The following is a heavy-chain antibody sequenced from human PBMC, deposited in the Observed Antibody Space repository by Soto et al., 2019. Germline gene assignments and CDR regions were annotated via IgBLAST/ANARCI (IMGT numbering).Heavy chain of an antibody. Sequence: QVQLVQSGAEVKKPGASVKVSCKASGYTFTSYGISWVRQAPGQGLEWMGWISAYNGNTNYAQKLQGRVTMTTDTSTSPGYMELRSLRSDDTAVYYCARWNIAVAGTRSFWYFDLWGRGTLVTVSS. CDR1: GYTFTSYG. CDR3: ARWNIAVAGTRSFWYFDL. D-gene: IGHD6-19*01. J-gene: IGHJ2*01. CDR2: ISAYNGNT. V-gene: IGHV1-18*01.